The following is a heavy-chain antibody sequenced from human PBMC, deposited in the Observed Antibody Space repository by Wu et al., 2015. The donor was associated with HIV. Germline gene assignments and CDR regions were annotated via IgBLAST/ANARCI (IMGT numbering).Heavy chain of an antibody. CDR1: GYIFTSYD. Sequence: QVQLVQSGAEVKMPGASVKVSCKASGYIFTSYDINWVRQATGQGLEWMGWMNPKSGNTGYAQKFQGRVTITRNTSISTIYMELSSLRSEDTAVYYCARGSILDMSTASYFYYIMDVWGQGTTVTVSS. D-gene: IGHD5-24*01. CDR2: MNPKSGNT. CDR3: ARGSILDMSTASYFYYIMDV. J-gene: IGHJ6*02. V-gene: IGHV1-8*03.